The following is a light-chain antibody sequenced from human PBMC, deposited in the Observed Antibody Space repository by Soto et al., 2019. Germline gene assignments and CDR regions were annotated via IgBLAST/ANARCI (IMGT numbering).Light chain of an antibody. CDR3: CSYAGSSTLV. V-gene: IGLV2-23*01. Sequence: QSALTQPASVSGSPGQSITISCTGTSSDVGSYKFVSWYRHHPGKAPKLMIYEGSKRPSGVSYRFSGSKSGNTASLTISGLQAEDEADYYCCSYAGSSTLVFGGGTKLTVL. CDR2: EGS. CDR1: SSDVGSYKF. J-gene: IGLJ2*01.